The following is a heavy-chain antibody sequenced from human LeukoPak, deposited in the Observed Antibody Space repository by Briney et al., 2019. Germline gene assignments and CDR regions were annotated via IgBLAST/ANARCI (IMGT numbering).Heavy chain of an antibody. CDR3: ARLRRGSSSWYRSFWFDP. CDR2: INHSGST. J-gene: IGHJ5*02. CDR1: GGSFSGYY. V-gene: IGHV4-34*01. D-gene: IGHD6-13*01. Sequence: TSETLSLTCAVYGGSFSGYYWSWIRQPPGEGLEWIGEINHSGSTNYNPSLKSRVTISVDTSKNQFSLKLSSVTAADTAVYYCARLRRGSSSWYRSFWFDPWGQGTLVTVSS.